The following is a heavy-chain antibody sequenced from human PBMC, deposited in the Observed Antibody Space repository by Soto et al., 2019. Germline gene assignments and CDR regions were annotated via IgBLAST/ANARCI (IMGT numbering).Heavy chain of an antibody. J-gene: IGHJ6*02. Sequence: PGGSLRLSCTASGFTFGDYAMSWFRQAPGKGLEWVGFIRSKAYGGTTEYAASVKGRFTISRDDSKSIAYLQMNSLKTEDTAVYYCTRDEAAAAALIDYYYGMDVWGQGTTVTVSS. D-gene: IGHD6-13*01. CDR2: IRSKAYGGTT. V-gene: IGHV3-49*03. CDR1: GFTFGDYA. CDR3: TRDEAAAAALIDYYYGMDV.